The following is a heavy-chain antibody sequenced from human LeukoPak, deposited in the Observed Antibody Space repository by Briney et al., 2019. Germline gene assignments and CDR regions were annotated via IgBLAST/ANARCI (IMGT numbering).Heavy chain of an antibody. D-gene: IGHD4-17*01. CDR2: ISYDGSNK. Sequence: GGSLRLSCAASGFTFSSYGIHWVRQAPGKGLEWVAVISYDGSNKYYADSVKGRFTISRDNSKNTLYLQMNSLRAEDTAVYYCATDPNPTVTTSGELDYWGQGTLVTVSS. V-gene: IGHV3-30*03. CDR1: GFTFSSYG. CDR3: ATDPNPTVTTSGELDY. J-gene: IGHJ4*02.